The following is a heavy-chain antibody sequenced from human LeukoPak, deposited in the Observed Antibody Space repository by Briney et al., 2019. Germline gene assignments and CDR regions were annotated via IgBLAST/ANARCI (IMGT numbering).Heavy chain of an antibody. J-gene: IGHJ4*02. Sequence: PGGKLKLSNAASEFTFSGYWMSWVCQAPGKGLKWGSYINSSGSTIYYPDSSKGPLTISRGNTKNSLYLQMNSLRAEDTAVYYCARARRIGAYPSFFDYWGQGTLVTVSS. CDR3: ARARRIGAYPSFFDY. CDR2: INSSGSTI. D-gene: IGHD3-16*01. CDR1: EFTFSGYW. V-gene: IGHV3-48*04.